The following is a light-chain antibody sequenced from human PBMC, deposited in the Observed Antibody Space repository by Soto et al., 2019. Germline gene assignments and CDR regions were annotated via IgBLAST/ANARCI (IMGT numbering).Light chain of an antibody. CDR3: CSYAGSSTFV. CDR2: EVS. Sequence: QSVLTQPASVSGSPGQSITISCTGTSSDVGSYNLVSWYQQYPGKAPKLMIFEVSKRPSGVSNRFSGSKSGNTASLTISGLQAEDEADYYCCSYAGSSTFVFGGGTKLTVL. CDR1: SSDVGSYNL. J-gene: IGLJ3*02. V-gene: IGLV2-23*02.